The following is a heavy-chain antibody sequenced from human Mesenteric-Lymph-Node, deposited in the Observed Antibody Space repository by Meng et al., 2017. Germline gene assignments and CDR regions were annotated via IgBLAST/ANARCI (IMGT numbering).Heavy chain of an antibody. CDR3: ARGGRYYDILTGYYNYVDY. D-gene: IGHD3-9*01. Sequence: SETLSLTCTVSGGSISSSSYYWGWIRQPPGKGLEWIGSIYHSGSTYYNPSLKSRVTISVDTSKNQFSLKLSSVTAADTAVYYCARGGRYYDILTGYYNYVDYWGQGTLVTVSS. CDR2: IYHSGST. J-gene: IGHJ4*02. CDR1: GGSISSSSYY. V-gene: IGHV4-39*07.